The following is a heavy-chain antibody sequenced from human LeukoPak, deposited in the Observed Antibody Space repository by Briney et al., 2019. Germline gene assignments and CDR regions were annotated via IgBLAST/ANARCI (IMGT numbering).Heavy chain of an antibody. J-gene: IGHJ4*02. Sequence: PSETLSLTCTVSGGSISSYYWGWIRQPPGKGLEWIGSIYHSGSTYYNPSLKSRVTISVDTSKSQFSLKLSSVTAADTAVYYCARGYDYGGQGDYWGQGTLVTVSS. CDR1: GGSISSYY. V-gene: IGHV4-38-2*02. CDR2: IYHSGST. D-gene: IGHD4-23*01. CDR3: ARGYDYGGQGDY.